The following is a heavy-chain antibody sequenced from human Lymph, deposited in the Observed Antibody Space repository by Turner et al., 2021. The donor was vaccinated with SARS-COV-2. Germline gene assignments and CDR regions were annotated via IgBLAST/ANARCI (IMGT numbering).Heavy chain of an antibody. Sequence: VQLLESGGGLAQPGASLRLSCAASGFTFSSYAMCWVRQSPGKGLEWVLAMSGSGGNTYYADSVKGRFTITRDNSKNTLYMQMNSLRAEDTAIYNCAKNEMAMIVVVITLFDYWGQGTLVTVSS. CDR3: AKNEMAMIVVVITLFDY. CDR2: MSGSGGNT. D-gene: IGHD3-22*01. CDR1: GFTFSSYA. J-gene: IGHJ4*02. V-gene: IGHV3-23*01.